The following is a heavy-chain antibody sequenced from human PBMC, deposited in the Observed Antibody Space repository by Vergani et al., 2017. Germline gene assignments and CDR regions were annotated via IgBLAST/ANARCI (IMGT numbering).Heavy chain of an antibody. CDR3: ARHRVSDYGDLGVFDY. CDR1: GGSLSSSRYY. V-gene: IGHV4-39*01. J-gene: IGHJ4*02. D-gene: IGHD4-17*01. Sequence: QLQLQESGPGLVKPSETLSLTCTVSGGSLSSSRYYWGWIRQPPGKGLEWIGSIYYSGITYYNPSLKSRVTISVDTSKNQFSLKLSSVTAADTAVYYCARHRVSDYGDLGVFDYWGQGTLVTVSS. CDR2: IYYSGIT.